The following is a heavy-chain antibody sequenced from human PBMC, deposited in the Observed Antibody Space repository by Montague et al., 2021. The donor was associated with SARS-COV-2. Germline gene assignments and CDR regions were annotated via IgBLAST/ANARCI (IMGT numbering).Heavy chain of an antibody. J-gene: IGHJ5*02. CDR2: ISYSGST. D-gene: IGHD3-10*01. Sequence: SETLSLTCTVSAGSISTNSYYWAWLRQPPGKGLEWIGSISYSGSTYFNPYLESRLTMSVDTSKNHFSLRLSSVTAAATAVYYCARLWDFYGSGSYKNSWFDPWGQGTRVTVSS. CDR3: ARLWDFYGSGSYKNSWFDP. CDR1: AGSISTNSYY. V-gene: IGHV4-39*02.